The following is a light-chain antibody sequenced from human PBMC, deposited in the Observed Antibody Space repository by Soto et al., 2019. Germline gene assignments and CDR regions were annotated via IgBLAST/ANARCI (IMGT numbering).Light chain of an antibody. Sequence: DIQMTQSPSSLSASVGDRVTITCQASQDISNYLNWYQQKPGKAPKLLSYDASNLETGVPSRFSGSGSGTDFTLPISSLQLEDIGTCYCHQYYRRPPHTFGGGTTGYI. V-gene: IGKV1-33*01. CDR3: HQYYRRPPHT. CDR2: DAS. CDR1: QDISNY. J-gene: IGKJ4*01.